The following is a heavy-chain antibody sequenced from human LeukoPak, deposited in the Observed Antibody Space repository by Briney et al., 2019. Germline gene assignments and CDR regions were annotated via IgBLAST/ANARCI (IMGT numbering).Heavy chain of an antibody. D-gene: IGHD2-2*02. CDR2: ISSSSSYI. V-gene: IGHV3-21*01. CDR3: ARGEAISDY. Sequence: GGSLRLSCAASGFTFSSYSMNWVRQAPGKGLEWVSSISSSSSYIYYADSVKGRFTIYKDNAKNSLYLQMNSLRAEDTAVYYCARGEAISDYWGQGTLVTVSS. CDR1: GFTFSSYS. J-gene: IGHJ4*02.